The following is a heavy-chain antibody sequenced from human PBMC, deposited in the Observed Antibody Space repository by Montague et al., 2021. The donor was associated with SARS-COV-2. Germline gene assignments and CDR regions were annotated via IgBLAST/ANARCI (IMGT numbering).Heavy chain of an antibody. CDR1: RFTFNSIG. CDR2: TYNADGST. J-gene: IGHJ3*01. Sequence: SLSLSWAASRFTFNSIGMTWVRQAPGKGLEWVSFTYNADGSTYYADSVKGRFTVSRDNSKNTLYLHMNSLGVEDTAVYYCATDRRVGATNDALDVWGQGTMVTVSS. V-gene: IGHV3-23*03. CDR3: ATDRRVGATNDALDV. D-gene: IGHD1-26*01.